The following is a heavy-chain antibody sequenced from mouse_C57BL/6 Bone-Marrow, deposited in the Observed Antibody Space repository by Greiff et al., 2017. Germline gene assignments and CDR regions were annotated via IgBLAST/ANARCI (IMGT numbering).Heavy chain of an antibody. D-gene: IGHD2-3*01. V-gene: IGHV1-82*01. J-gene: IGHJ4*01. Sequence: QVQLQQSGPELVKPGASVKISCKASGYAFSSSWMNWVKQRPGKGLEWIGRIYPGDGDTNYNGKFKGKATLTADKSSSTAYMQLSSLTSEDSAVYFCARGIWLLRDYYAMDYWGQGTSVTVSS. CDR2: IYPGDGDT. CDR1: GYAFSSSW. CDR3: ARGIWLLRDYYAMDY.